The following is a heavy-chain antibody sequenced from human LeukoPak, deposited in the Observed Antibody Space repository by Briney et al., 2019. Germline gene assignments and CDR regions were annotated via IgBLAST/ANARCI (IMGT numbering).Heavy chain of an antibody. CDR1: GYSFTSYW. J-gene: IGHJ4*02. V-gene: IGHV5-51*01. CDR2: IYPGESDT. D-gene: IGHD1-20*01. CDR3: ARHASITGKEFDY. Sequence: GESLKISCKGSGYSFTSYWIGWVRQMPGEGLELVGIIYPGESDTRYSPSFQGQVTISADKSISTAYQQWSSLQGPHAAMYYCARHASITGKEFDYWGQGTPVTVSS.